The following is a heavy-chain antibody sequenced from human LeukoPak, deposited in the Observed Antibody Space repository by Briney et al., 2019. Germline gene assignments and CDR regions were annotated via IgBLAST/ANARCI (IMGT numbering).Heavy chain of an antibody. V-gene: IGHV3-53*01. CDR2: IYNGDNT. CDR3: ARAQRWLAFDS. J-gene: IGHJ4*02. CDR1: GFTVSSNH. Sequence: GGSLRLSCAASGFTVSSNHMGWVRQVPGKGLDWVAVIYNGDNTKYADSVKGRFTIYRDNSKNTLYLQMNSLRAEDTAVYYCARAQRWLAFDSWGQGTLVTVSS. D-gene: IGHD6-19*01.